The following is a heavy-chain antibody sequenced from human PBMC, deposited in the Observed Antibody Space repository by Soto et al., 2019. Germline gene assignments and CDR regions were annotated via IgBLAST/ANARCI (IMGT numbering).Heavy chain of an antibody. Sequence: SETLSLTCAVSGYSISSCYYWGWLRQPPGKGLDWIGSIYHSGSTYYNPSLKSRVTISVDTSKNQFSLNLSYVTAADTAVYSRARAVGGGSSEPYHFDYWGQGTLVTASS. J-gene: IGHJ4*02. CDR1: GYSISSCYY. CDR3: ARAVGGGSSEPYHFDY. V-gene: IGHV4-38-2*01. CDR2: IYHSGST. D-gene: IGHD6-6*01.